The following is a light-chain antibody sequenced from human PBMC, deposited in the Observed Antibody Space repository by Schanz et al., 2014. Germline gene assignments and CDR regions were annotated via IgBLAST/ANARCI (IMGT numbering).Light chain of an antibody. J-gene: IGLJ3*02. CDR3: QSYDSSLSGWV. CDR2: DVS. Sequence: QSALTQPASVSGSPGQSITISCTGTSSDVGSYNLVSWYQQHPGKAPKLMIYDVSNRPSGVPDRFSGSKSGNTAFLTVSGLQPEDEADYYCQSYDSSLSGWVFGGGTKLTVL. V-gene: IGLV2-23*02. CDR1: SSDVGSYNL.